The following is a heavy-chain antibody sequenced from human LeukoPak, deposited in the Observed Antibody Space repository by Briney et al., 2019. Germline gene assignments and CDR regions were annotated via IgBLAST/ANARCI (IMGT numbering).Heavy chain of an antibody. V-gene: IGHV3-48*01. CDR3: ARDGMIVVEDDAFDI. J-gene: IGHJ3*02. CDR1: GFTFSSYS. D-gene: IGHD3-22*01. Sequence: GGSLRLSCAASGFTFSSYSMNRVRQAPGKGLEWVSYISSSSSTIYYADSVKGRFTISRDNAKNSLYLQMNSLRAEDTAVYYCARDGMIVVEDDAFDIWGQGTMVTVSS. CDR2: ISSSSSTI.